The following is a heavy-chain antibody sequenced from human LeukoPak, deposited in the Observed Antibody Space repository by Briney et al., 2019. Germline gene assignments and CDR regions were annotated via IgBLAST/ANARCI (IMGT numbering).Heavy chain of an antibody. CDR1: GGSFSGYY. CDR3: ARGYHGSGSYGSSYNWFDP. Sequence: SESLSLTCAVYGGSFSGYYWGWIRQPPGKGLEWIGEINHSGSTNYNPSLKSRVTISVDTSKNQFSLKLSSVTAEDPAVYYCARGYHGSGSYGSSYNWFDPWGQGTLVTVSS. J-gene: IGHJ5*02. CDR2: INHSGST. V-gene: IGHV4-34*01. D-gene: IGHD3-10*01.